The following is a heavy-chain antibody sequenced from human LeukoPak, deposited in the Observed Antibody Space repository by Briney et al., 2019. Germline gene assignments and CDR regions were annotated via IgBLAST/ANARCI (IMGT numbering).Heavy chain of an antibody. CDR1: GYTLTSYG. J-gene: IGHJ4*02. V-gene: IGHV1-18*04. D-gene: IGHD3-10*01. Sequence: GASVKVSCKASGYTLTSYGISWVRQAPGQGLEWMGWISGYNGNTNYAQKLQGRVTMTTDTSTSTAYMELRSLRSDDTAVYYCARAPPFYYYGSGSYYFDYWGQGTLVTVSS. CDR2: ISGYNGNT. CDR3: ARAPPFYYYGSGSYYFDY.